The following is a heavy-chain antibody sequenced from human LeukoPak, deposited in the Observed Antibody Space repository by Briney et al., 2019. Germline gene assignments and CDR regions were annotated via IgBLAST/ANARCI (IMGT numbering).Heavy chain of an antibody. Sequence: GASVKVSCKASGGTFSSYAISWVRQAPGQGLEWMGRIIPILGVANYAQKFQGRVTITADKSTSTAYMELSSLRSEDTAVCYCARDQADYCSGGSCYFAYWGQGTLVTVSS. J-gene: IGHJ4*02. D-gene: IGHD2-15*01. CDR1: GGTFSSYA. CDR2: IIPILGVA. V-gene: IGHV1-69*04. CDR3: ARDQADYCSGGSCYFAY.